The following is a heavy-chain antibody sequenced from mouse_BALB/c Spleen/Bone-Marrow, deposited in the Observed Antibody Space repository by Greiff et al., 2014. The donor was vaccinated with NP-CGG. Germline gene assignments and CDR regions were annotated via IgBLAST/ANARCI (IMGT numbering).Heavy chain of an antibody. V-gene: IGHV5-6-5*01. J-gene: IGHJ2*01. CDR2: ISSGGST. D-gene: IGHD2-3*01. CDR3: ARGGGWLLSFDY. CDR1: GFTFSSYA. Sequence: EVKVVESGGGLVKPGGSLKLSCAASGFTFSSYAVSWVRQTPEKRLEWVASISSGGSTYYPDSVKGRFTISRDNARNILYLQMSSLRSEDTAMYYCARGGGWLLSFDYWGQGTTLTVSS.